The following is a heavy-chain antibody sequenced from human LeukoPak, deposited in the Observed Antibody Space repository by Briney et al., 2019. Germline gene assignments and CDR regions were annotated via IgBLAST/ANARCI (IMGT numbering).Heavy chain of an antibody. J-gene: IGHJ4*02. CDR2: ISVSGNT. CDR1: GFTLSSYA. V-gene: IGHV3-23*01. CDR3: ANARVTTCSGAYCYPFDY. D-gene: IGHD2-15*01. Sequence: GGSLRLSCAASGFTLSSYAMSWVRQGPGKGLEWVSAISVSGNTYHADSVKGRFTISRDSSKNTLYLQMNSLRAGDAAVYYCANARVTTCSGAYCYPFDYWSQGTPVTVSS.